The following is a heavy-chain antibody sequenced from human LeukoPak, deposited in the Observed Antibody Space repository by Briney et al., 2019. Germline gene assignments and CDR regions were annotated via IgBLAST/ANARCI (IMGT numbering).Heavy chain of an antibody. CDR1: GGSISSYY. V-gene: IGHV4-59*08. CDR3: ARHSATHLTGLDY. Sequence: PSETLSLTCTVSGGSISSYYWSWIRQPPGKGLEWIGYIYYSGSTNYNPSLKSRISISVDTSKNQFSLKLSSVTAADTAVYYCARHSATHLTGLDYWGQGTLVTVS. D-gene: IGHD3-9*01. CDR2: IYYSGST. J-gene: IGHJ4*02.